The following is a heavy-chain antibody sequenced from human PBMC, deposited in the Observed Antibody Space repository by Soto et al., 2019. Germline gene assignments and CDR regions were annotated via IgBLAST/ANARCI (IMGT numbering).Heavy chain of an antibody. Sequence: PSETLSLTCTVSGGSISSGDYYWSWIRQPPGKGLEWIGYIYYSGSTYYNPSLKSRVTISVDTSENQFSLKLSSVTAADTAVYYCARVVFLLRFLWFDPWGQGTLVTVSS. V-gene: IGHV4-30-4*01. J-gene: IGHJ5*02. CDR1: GGSISSGDYY. CDR3: ARVVFLLRFLWFDP. CDR2: IYYSGST. D-gene: IGHD3-3*01.